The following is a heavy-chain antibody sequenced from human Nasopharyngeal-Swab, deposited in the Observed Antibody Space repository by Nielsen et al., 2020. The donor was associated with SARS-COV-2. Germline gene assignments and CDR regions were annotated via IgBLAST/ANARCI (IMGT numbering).Heavy chain of an antibody. CDR3: AHYSSGSLSSPRGRGYFDY. Sequence: SETLSLTCAVYGGSFSGYHWSWIRQPPGKGLEWIGEINHSGSTNYNPSLKSRVTISVDTSKNQFSLKLSSVTAADTAVYYCAHYSSGSLSSPRGRGYFDYWGQGTLVTVSS. CDR1: GGSFSGYH. J-gene: IGHJ4*02. CDR2: INHSGST. V-gene: IGHV4-34*01. D-gene: IGHD1-26*01.